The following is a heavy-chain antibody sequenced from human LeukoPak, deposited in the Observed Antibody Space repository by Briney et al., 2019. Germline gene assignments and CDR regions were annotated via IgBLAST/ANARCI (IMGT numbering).Heavy chain of an antibody. CDR3: ARALWFGNYYYYYKDV. CDR2: ISAYNGNT. D-gene: IGHD3-10*01. V-gene: IGHV1-18*01. CDR1: GYTFTSYG. Sequence: SVKVSCKASGYTFTSYGISWVRQAPGQGLEWMGWISAYNGNTNYAQKLQGRVTMTTDTSTSTAYMELRSLRSDDTAVYYCARALWFGNYYYYYKDVWGKGTTVTVSS. J-gene: IGHJ6*03.